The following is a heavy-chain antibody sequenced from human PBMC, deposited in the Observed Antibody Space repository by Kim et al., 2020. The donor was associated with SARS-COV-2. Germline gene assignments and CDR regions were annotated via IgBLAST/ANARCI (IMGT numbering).Heavy chain of an antibody. Sequence: SYIYYANSVKGRFTISRDNAKNSLYLQMNSLRAEDTAVYYCARDFYVGGYWGQGTLVTVSS. CDR3: ARDFYVGGY. CDR2: SYI. D-gene: IGHD3-16*01. J-gene: IGHJ4*02. V-gene: IGHV3-21*01.